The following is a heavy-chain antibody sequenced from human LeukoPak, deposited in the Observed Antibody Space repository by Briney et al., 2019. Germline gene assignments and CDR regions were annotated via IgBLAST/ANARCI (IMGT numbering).Heavy chain of an antibody. J-gene: IGHJ4*02. CDR1: GLPRADYA. V-gene: IGHV3-43*02. CDR3: VNDMDSSGWSGY. D-gene: IGHD6-19*01. CDR2: ISGDSGST. Sequence: PGGSLRLSCAASGLPRADYAMHWVRHAPGKGLEWVSLISGDSGSTYYADSVKGRFTISRDNSKNSLYLQMSSLTSEDTAFYYCVNDMDSSGWSGYWGQGTLVTVSS.